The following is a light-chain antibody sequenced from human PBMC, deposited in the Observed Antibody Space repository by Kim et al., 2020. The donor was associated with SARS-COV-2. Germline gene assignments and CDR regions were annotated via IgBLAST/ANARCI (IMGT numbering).Light chain of an antibody. CDR3: SSYTSSNTLV. Sequence: GQSITTSCTGTNSDVGGYSFVSWYQQHPGKVPKLILYDVINRPSGISPRFSGSKSGNTASLTISGLQADDEADYYCSSYTSSNTLVFGTGTKVTVL. J-gene: IGLJ1*01. V-gene: IGLV2-14*03. CDR2: DVI. CDR1: NSDVGGYSF.